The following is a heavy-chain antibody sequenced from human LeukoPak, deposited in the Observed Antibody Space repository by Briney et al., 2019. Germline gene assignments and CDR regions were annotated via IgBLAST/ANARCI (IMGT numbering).Heavy chain of an antibody. CDR3: ARDKGIGYYFDY. CDR2: IWHDGSDK. J-gene: IGHJ4*02. V-gene: IGHV3-33*01. CDR1: GFTFDNYV. D-gene: IGHD2-15*01. Sequence: GGSLRLSCAASGFTFDNYVTHWVRQAPGRGLEWVAVIWHDGSDKYYANSVKGRFTISRDNSKNTLYLQMNSLRAEDTAVYYCARDKGIGYYFDYWGQGTLVTVSS.